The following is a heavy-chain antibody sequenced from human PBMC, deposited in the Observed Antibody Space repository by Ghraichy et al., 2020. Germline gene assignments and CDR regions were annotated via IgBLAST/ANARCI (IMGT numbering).Heavy chain of an antibody. CDR3: ARPALLSIGHARAFDI. J-gene: IGHJ3*02. V-gene: IGHV4-59*01. D-gene: IGHD2-8*01. Sequence: SETLSLTCSVSGGSMSYYWSWIRQSPGKGLEWIGYIRDSGTTNYNPSLKSRVSMSIDTSKNQFSLKMTSVTAADMAVYYCARPALLSIGHARAFDIWGQGTMVTVSS. CDR1: GGSMSYY. CDR2: IRDSGTT.